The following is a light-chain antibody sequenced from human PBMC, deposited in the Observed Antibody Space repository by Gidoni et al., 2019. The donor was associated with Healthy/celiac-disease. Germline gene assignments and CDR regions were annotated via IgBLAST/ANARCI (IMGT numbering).Light chain of an antibody. V-gene: IGKV3-11*01. J-gene: IGKJ5*01. CDR3: QQRSNWPPIT. CDR2: DAS. Sequence: EIVLKQSPATLSLSPGERATLSYRASQSVSSYLAWYQRKTGQAPRLLIYDASNRATGIPARFSCRWSGTDFTLTLSSLEPEDLAVYYCQQRSNWPPITFGQGTRLEIK. CDR1: QSVSSY.